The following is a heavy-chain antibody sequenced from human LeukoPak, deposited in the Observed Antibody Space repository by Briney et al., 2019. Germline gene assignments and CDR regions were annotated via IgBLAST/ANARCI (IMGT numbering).Heavy chain of an antibody. CDR3: ARDLGDGYTIDY. J-gene: IGHJ4*02. Sequence: GGSLRLSCAASGFTFSSYSMSWVRQAPGQGLEWVSSISSSSSYIYYADSVKGRFTISRDNAKNSLYLQMSSLRAEDTAVYYCARDLGDGYTIDYWGQGTLVTVSS. V-gene: IGHV3-21*01. CDR2: ISSSSSYI. CDR1: GFTFSSYS. D-gene: IGHD5-24*01.